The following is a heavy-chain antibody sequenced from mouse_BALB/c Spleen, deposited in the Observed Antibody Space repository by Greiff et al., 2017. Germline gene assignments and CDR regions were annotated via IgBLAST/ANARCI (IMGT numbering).Heavy chain of an antibody. Sequence: VKLMESGPGLVAPSQSLSITCTVSGFSLTGYGVNWVRQPPGKGLEWLGMIWGDGSTDYNSALKSRLSISKDNSKSQVFLKMNSLQTDDTARYYCARGRGYGNPYYYAMDYWGQGTSVTVSS. J-gene: IGHJ4*01. V-gene: IGHV2-6-7*01. CDR1: GFSLTGYG. CDR3: ARGRGYGNPYYYAMDY. CDR2: IWGDGST. D-gene: IGHD2-1*01.